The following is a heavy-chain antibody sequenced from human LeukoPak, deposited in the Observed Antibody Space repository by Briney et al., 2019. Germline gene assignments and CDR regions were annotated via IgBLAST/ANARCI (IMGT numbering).Heavy chain of an antibody. V-gene: IGHV3-30*18. Sequence: GGSLRLSCAASGFTFSSYGMHWVRQAPGKGLEWVAVISYDGSNKYYADSVKGRFTISRDNSKNTLYLQMNSLRAEDTAVYYCAKVGFGSGSNYGMDVWGQGTTVTVSS. CDR1: GFTFSSYG. J-gene: IGHJ6*02. CDR3: AKVGFGSGSNYGMDV. D-gene: IGHD3-10*01. CDR2: ISYDGSNK.